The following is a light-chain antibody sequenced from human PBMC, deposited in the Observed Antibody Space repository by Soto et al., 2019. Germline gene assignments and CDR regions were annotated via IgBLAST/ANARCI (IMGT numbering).Light chain of an antibody. Sequence: QSVLTQPASVSGSPGQALTISCTVTSSDVGGYNYVSWYQQHPGKASKPMIYEVCNRTSAVSNRFSGSKSGNTASLTISGLQAEDEADYYCSSYTSSTTLYVFGTGTKVTVL. V-gene: IGLV2-14*01. CDR1: SSDVGGYNY. CDR3: SSYTSSTTLYV. CDR2: EVC. J-gene: IGLJ1*01.